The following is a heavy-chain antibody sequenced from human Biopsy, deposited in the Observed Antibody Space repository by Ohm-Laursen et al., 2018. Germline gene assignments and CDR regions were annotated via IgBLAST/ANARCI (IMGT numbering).Heavy chain of an antibody. D-gene: IGHD3-10*01. CDR3: ARDRIGGRGDPPDH. CDR1: GYTFITYY. CDR2: INPSGGST. Sequence: GSSVKVSCKAFGYTFITYYVNWVRQAPGRGLEWMGKINPSGGSTSYAQKFQGRVTMTRDTSTTTVYMELSSLRSEDTAVYYCARDRIGGRGDPPDHWGQGTLVTVPS. V-gene: IGHV1-46*01. J-gene: IGHJ4*02.